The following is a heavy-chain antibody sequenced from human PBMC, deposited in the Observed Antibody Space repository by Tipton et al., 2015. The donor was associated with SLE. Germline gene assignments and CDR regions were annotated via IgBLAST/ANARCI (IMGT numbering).Heavy chain of an antibody. J-gene: IGHJ4*02. D-gene: IGHD4-23*01. Sequence: LRISCTVSGGSISSYYWSWIRQSPGKGLEWIGYIYTSGSTNYNPSLKSRVTISADTSKNQFSLKLSSVTAADTAVYYCATTVASYFDYWGQGTLVTVSS. V-gene: IGHV4-4*08. CDR2: IYTSGST. CDR1: GGSISSYY. CDR3: ATTVASYFDY.